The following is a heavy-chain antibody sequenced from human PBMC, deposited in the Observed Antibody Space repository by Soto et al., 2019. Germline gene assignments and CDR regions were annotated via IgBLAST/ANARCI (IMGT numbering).Heavy chain of an antibody. CDR1: GISITSSY. CDR3: ARGRHWFGP. CDR2: ISDRGDI. Sequence: PSETLSLTCTVSGISITSSYWNWFRQSPGKGLEWIGQISDRGDINYNPPLESRVAISTDTSKNQASLTLTAVNAADTAVYFCARGRHWFGPWGQGTLVTVS. J-gene: IGHJ5*02. V-gene: IGHV4-59*08.